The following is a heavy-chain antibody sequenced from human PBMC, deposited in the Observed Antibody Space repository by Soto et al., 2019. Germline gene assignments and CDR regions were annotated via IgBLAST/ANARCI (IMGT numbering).Heavy chain of an antibody. J-gene: IGHJ6*02. CDR1: GFTFSSYD. Sequence: PGGSLRLSCAASGFTFSSYDMHWVRQATGKGLEWVSAIGTAGDTYYPGSVKGRFTISRENAKNSLYLQMNSLRAGDTAVYYCARGAYITMVRGVYYYYYGMDVWGQGTTVTVSS. CDR2: IGTAGDT. CDR3: ARGAYITMVRGVYYYYYGMDV. V-gene: IGHV3-13*01. D-gene: IGHD3-10*01.